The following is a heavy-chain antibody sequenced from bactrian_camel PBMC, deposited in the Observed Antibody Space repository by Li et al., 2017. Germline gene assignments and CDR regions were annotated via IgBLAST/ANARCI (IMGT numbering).Heavy chain of an antibody. CDR2: IDSDGIT. CDR3: AAGRSPPWRCSQRDLWTRDY. J-gene: IGHJ4*01. Sequence: QLVESGGGSVESGGSLRLSCAASVNIDSRYCLGWFRQTAEKEREGVAGIDSDGITAYVDSVKGRFSISQGNAVNTVLLQMNSLKPEDTAMYYCAAGRSPPWRCSQRDLWTRDYRGQGTQVTVS. V-gene: IGHV3S53*01. CDR1: VNIDSRYC. D-gene: IGHD1*01.